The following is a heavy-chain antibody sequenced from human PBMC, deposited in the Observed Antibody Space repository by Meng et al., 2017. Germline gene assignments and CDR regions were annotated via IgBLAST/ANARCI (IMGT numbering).Heavy chain of an antibody. Sequence: GGSLRLSCAASGFTFSNAWMSWVRQAPGKGLEWVGRIKSKTDGGTTDYAAPVKGRFTISRDDSKSTLYLQMNSLKTEDTAVYYCTTGAGIVPGFGKLFYGVGVDYFDYWGQGTLVTVSS. CDR1: GFTFSNAW. CDR3: TTGAGIVPGFGKLFYGVGVDYFDY. D-gene: IGHD3-10*01. CDR2: IKSKTDGGTT. J-gene: IGHJ4*02. V-gene: IGHV3-15*01.